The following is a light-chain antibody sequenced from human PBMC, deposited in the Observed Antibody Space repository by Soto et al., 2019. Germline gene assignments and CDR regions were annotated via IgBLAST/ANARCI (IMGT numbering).Light chain of an antibody. CDR1: QSISSY. V-gene: IGKV1-39*01. J-gene: IGKJ1*01. CDR2: AAS. Sequence: DIRMTQSPSSLSAAVGDRVTITCRASQSISSYLNWYQQKPGKAPKLLIYAASSLQSGVPSRFSGSGSGTDFTLTISSXQPEDFATYYCQQSYSTPRTFGQGTKVDTK. CDR3: QQSYSTPRT.